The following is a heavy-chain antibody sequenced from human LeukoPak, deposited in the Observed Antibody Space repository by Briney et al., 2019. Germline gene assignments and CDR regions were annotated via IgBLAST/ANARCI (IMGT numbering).Heavy chain of an antibody. D-gene: IGHD3-10*01. V-gene: IGHV1-46*01. Sequence: ASVKVSCKVSGYTLTRYFIHWVRQAPGQGLEWMGIINPNGGSTSYPQKFQGRVTMTRDTSTNTVYMELSSLKSEDTAVYYCARDRYGSGSYKTNWFDPWGQGTLVTVSS. CDR2: INPNGGST. J-gene: IGHJ5*02. CDR3: ARDRYGSGSYKTNWFDP. CDR1: GYTLTRYF.